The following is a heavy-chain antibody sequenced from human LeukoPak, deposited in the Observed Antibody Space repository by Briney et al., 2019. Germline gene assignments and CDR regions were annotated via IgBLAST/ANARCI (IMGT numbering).Heavy chain of an antibody. CDR3: ARDPVHYDILTGYYFSEANWFDP. CDR1: GYTFTSYD. CDR2: IIPIFGTA. D-gene: IGHD3-9*01. Sequence: SVKVSCKASGYTFTSYDINWVRQATGQGLEWMGGIIPIFGTANYAQKFQGRVTITADKSTSTAYMELSSLRSEDTAVYYCARDPVHYDILTGYYFSEANWFDPWGQGTLVTVSS. J-gene: IGHJ5*02. V-gene: IGHV1-69*06.